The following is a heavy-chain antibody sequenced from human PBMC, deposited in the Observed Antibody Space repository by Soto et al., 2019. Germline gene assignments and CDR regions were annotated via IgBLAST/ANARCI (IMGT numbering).Heavy chain of an antibody. D-gene: IGHD5-18*01. CDR3: AKGSRGYSYGYGAQKLDY. CDR2: ISGSGGST. V-gene: IGHV3-23*01. J-gene: IGHJ4*02. CDR1: GFTFSSYG. Sequence: EVQLLESGGGWVQPGGSLRLSCAASGFTFSSYGMSWVRQAPGKGLEWVSAISGSGGSTYYADSVKGRFTISRDNSKNTLYLQMISLRAEDTAVYYCAKGSRGYSYGYGAQKLDYWGQGTLVTVSS.